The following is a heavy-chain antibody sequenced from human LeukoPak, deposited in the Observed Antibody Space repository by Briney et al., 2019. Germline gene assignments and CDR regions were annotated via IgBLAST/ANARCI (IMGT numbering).Heavy chain of an antibody. D-gene: IGHD3-22*01. CDR1: GFTFSSYS. V-gene: IGHV3-21*01. Sequence: GGSLRLSCAASGFTFSSYSMNWVRQAPGKGLEWVSSISSSSSYIYYADSVKGRFTISRDNAKNSLYLQMNSLRAEDTAVYYCARSIEDYYDSSGFYAYWGQGTLVTVSS. CDR2: ISSSSSYI. J-gene: IGHJ4*02. CDR3: ARSIEDYYDSSGFYAY.